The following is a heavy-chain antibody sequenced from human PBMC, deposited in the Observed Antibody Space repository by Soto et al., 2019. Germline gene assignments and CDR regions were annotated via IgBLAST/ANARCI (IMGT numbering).Heavy chain of an antibody. CDR2: ISSSSSTI. Sequence: GGSLRLSCAASGFTFSSYSMNWVRQAPGKGLEWVSYISSSSSTIYYADSVKGRFTISRDNAKNSLYLQMNSLRDEDTAVYYCARGKVDCSGGSCYDGMDVWGQGTTVTVSS. CDR3: ARGKVDCSGGSCYDGMDV. V-gene: IGHV3-48*02. J-gene: IGHJ6*02. D-gene: IGHD2-15*01. CDR1: GFTFSSYS.